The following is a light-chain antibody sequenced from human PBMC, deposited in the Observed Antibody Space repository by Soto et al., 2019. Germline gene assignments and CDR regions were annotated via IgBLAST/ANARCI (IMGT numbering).Light chain of an antibody. CDR2: GND. V-gene: IGLV1-44*01. J-gene: IGLJ3*02. CDR1: SSNIGSHT. CDR3: AAWDDSLNGPV. Sequence: QSVLTQPPSASGTPGQRVVISCSGSSSNIGSHTVNWYQQLPGTAPKLLIYGNDQRPSGVPDRFSGSKSGTSASLAISGLQSEDEVDYYCAAWDDSLNGPVFGGGTKLTVL.